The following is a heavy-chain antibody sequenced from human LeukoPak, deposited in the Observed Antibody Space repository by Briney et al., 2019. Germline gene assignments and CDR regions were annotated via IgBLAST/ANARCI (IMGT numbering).Heavy chain of an antibody. J-gene: IGHJ4*02. CDR1: GFTFDDYA. CDR2: ISWNSGSI. Sequence: GGSLRLSCAASGFTFDDYAMHWVRQAPGKGLEWVSGISWNSGSIGYADSVKGRFTISRDNAKNSLYLQMNSLRAEDMALYYCAKSYSSGWYYFDYWGQGTLVTVPS. V-gene: IGHV3-9*03. CDR3: AKSYSSGWYYFDY. D-gene: IGHD6-19*01.